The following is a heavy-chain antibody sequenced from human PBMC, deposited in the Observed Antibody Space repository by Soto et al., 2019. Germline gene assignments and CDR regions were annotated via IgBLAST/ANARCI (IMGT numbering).Heavy chain of an antibody. D-gene: IGHD6-19*01. CDR3: ARGPVALQPFDY. V-gene: IGHV4-39*01. CDR1: GGSISSSSYY. CDR2: IYYSGST. J-gene: IGHJ4*02. Sequence: SETLSLTCTVSGGSISSSSYYWGWIRQPPGKGLEWIGSIYYSGSTYYNPSLKSRVTISVDTSKNQFSLKLSSVTAADTAVYYCARGPVALQPFDYWGQGTLVTVSS.